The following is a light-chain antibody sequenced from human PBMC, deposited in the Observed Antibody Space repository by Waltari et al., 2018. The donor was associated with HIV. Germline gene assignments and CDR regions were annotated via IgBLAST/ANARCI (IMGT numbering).Light chain of an antibody. V-gene: IGKV3-15*01. J-gene: IGKJ1*01. Sequence: EIIMTQSPVTLSVSPGEKATISCRASHSVNRNLAWYQQKPGQAPRLLIYGASTRATAIPARFSGSGSGTEFILTISSLQSEDFAIYYCQHYHNWPPWTFGQGTKVEIK. CDR1: HSVNRN. CDR2: GAS. CDR3: QHYHNWPPWT.